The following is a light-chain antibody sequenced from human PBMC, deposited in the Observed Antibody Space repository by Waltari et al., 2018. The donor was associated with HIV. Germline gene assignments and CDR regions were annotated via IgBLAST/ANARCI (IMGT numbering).Light chain of an antibody. CDR1: QLIGDK. V-gene: IGKV1D-12*01. CDR3: QQASSFPHT. J-gene: IGKJ4*01. CDR2: SGS. Sequence: DIQVMQSTSSMSVSIGDNVSISCQSSQLIGDKLAWYQMTPGEPPQLLIYSGSKLRSGVPSRFAASVSGPHFSLTFTGLQREDFGMYFCQQASSFPHTFGGGT.